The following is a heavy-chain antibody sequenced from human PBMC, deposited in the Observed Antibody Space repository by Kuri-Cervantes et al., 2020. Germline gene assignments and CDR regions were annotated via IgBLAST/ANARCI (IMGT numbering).Heavy chain of an antibody. J-gene: IGHJ4*02. Sequence: GSLRLSCAASGFTFSSYAMHWVRQAPGKGLEWVAVISYDGSNKYYADSVKGRFTISRDNSKNTLYLQMNSLRAEDTAVYYCARDSYGDYLDYYFDYWGQGTLVTVSS. D-gene: IGHD4-17*01. CDR2: ISYDGSNK. CDR3: ARDSYGDYLDYYFDY. V-gene: IGHV3-30-3*01. CDR1: GFTFSSYA.